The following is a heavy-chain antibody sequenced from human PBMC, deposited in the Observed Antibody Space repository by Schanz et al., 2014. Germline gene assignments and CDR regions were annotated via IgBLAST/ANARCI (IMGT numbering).Heavy chain of an antibody. CDR2: ITAYNGDT. CDR1: GYTFTSHG. V-gene: IGHV1-18*01. CDR3: AEPPPPYSSSPYYWYYGMDV. Sequence: QVQLVQSGAEVKKPGASVKVSCKASGYTFTSHGISWVRQAPGQGLEWMGWITAYNGDTNYALKLQGRVTMTRNTSISTATRERSSRSSEDTAFYSCAEPPPPYSSSPYYWYYGMDVWGQGTTXTVSS. J-gene: IGHJ6*02. D-gene: IGHD6-6*01.